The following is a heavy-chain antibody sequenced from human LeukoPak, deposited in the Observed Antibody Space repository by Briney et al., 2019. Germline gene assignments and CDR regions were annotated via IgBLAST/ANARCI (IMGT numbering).Heavy chain of an antibody. CDR3: ARQTVVVILPDGADDAFDI. V-gene: IGHV5-51*01. D-gene: IGHD2-21*01. J-gene: IGHJ3*02. Sequence: GESLKISCKGSGYSFASYWIGWVRQMPGKGLEWMGIIYPGDSDTRYSPSFQGQVTISADKSISTAYLQWSSLKASDTAMYYCARQTVVVILPDGADDAFDIWGQGTMVTVSS. CDR1: GYSFASYW. CDR2: IYPGDSDT.